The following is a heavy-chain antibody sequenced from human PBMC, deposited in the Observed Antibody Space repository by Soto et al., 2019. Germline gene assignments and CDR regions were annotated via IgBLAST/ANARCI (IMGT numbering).Heavy chain of an antibody. Sequence: ASVKVSCKASGYTFTGYYMHWVRQAPGQGLEWMGWINPNSGGTNYAQKFQGWVTMTRDTSISTAYMELSRLRSDDTAVYYCARSAPFDIYAITPVEFWGQGTLVTVSS. V-gene: IGHV1-2*04. D-gene: IGHD3-9*01. J-gene: IGHJ4*02. CDR1: GYTFTGYY. CDR3: ARSAPFDIYAITPVEF. CDR2: INPNSGGT.